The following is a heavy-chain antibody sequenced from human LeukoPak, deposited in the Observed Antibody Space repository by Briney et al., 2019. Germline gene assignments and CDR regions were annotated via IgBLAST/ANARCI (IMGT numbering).Heavy chain of an antibody. Sequence: PGRSLRLSCAASGFTFSSYGMHWVRQAPGKGLEWVAVIWYDGSNKYYADSVKGRFTISRDNSKNTLYLQMYSLRAEDTAVYYCARDSEMATTFLDYWGQGTLVTVSS. CDR1: GFTFSSYG. D-gene: IGHD5-24*01. V-gene: IGHV3-33*08. CDR3: ARDSEMATTFLDY. CDR2: IWYDGSNK. J-gene: IGHJ4*02.